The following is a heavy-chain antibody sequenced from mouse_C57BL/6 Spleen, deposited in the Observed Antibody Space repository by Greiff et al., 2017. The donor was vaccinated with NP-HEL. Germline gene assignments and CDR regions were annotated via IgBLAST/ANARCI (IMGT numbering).Heavy chain of an antibody. CDR3: ARQGVYYGSRYFDV. J-gene: IGHJ1*03. CDR1: GFTFSSYG. V-gene: IGHV5-6*02. D-gene: IGHD2-1*01. CDR2: ISSGGSYT. Sequence: EVKLVESGGDLVKPGGSLKLSCAASGFTFSSYGMSWVRQTPDKRLEWVATISSGGSYTYYPDSVKGRFTISRDNAKNTLYLQMSSLKSEDTAMYYCARQGVYYGSRYFDVWGTGTTVTVSS.